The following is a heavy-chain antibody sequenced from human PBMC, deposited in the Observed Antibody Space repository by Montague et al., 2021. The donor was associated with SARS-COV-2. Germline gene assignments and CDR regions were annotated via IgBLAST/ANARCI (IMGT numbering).Heavy chain of an antibody. D-gene: IGHD3-3*01. CDR3: AKGSDGVDY. J-gene: IGHJ4*02. CDR1: GFSFSSSA. CDR2: IGSSGENT. Sequence: SLRLSCAASGFSFSSSAMNWVRQAPGKGLEWLSHIGSSGENTDYADSVKGRFTISRDNAKNSLYLQMKSLRAEDTALYYCAKGSDGVDYWGQGTLVTVSS. V-gene: IGHV3-48*03.